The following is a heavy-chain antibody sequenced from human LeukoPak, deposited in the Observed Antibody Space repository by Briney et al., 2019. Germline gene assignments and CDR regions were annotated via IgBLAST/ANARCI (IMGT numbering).Heavy chain of an antibody. CDR2: INPNSGGT. CDR1: GYTFTGDY. V-gene: IGHV1-2*02. J-gene: IGHJ5*02. D-gene: IGHD3-10*01. Sequence: ASVKVSCKASGYTFTGDYMHWGRQAPGQGLEWRGWINPNSGGTNYAQKFQGRVTMARDTSVSTAYMALSRLRSHVRAVSYCARSTGSGPFDPWGQGTLVTVSS. CDR3: ARSTGSGPFDP.